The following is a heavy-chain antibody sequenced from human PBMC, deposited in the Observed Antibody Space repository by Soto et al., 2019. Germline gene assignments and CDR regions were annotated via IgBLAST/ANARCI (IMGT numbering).Heavy chain of an antibody. CDR3: ARAIAARRSYYFDY. J-gene: IGHJ4*02. CDR1: GGSISSGGYY. CDR2: IYYSGST. V-gene: IGHV4-31*03. Sequence: SLTCTVSGGSISSGGYYWSWIRQHPGKGLEWIGYIYYSGSTYYNPSLKSRVTISVDTSKNQFSLKLSSVTAADTAVYYCARAIAARRSYYFDYWGQGTLVTVSS. D-gene: IGHD6-6*01.